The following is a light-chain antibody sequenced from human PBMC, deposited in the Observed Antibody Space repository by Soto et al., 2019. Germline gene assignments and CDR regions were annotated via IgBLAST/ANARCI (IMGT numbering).Light chain of an antibody. CDR3: QQRSSPSIT. V-gene: IGKV3-11*01. Sequence: EIVLTQSPATLSLSPGERATLSCRASQSVSRYLAWYQQKPGQAPRLLIYDASNRATGIPARFSGSGSGTDFTLTISSLEPEDFAVYYCQQRSSPSITFGQGTRLEIK. J-gene: IGKJ5*01. CDR2: DAS. CDR1: QSVSRY.